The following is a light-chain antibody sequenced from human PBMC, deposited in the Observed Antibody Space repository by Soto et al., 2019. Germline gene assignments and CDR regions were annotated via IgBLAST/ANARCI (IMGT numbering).Light chain of an antibody. J-gene: IGKJ3*01. V-gene: IGKV1-9*01. Sequence: DIQLTQSPSFLSASVGDRVTITCRASQGISSYLAWYQQKPGKAPKLLIYAASTLQSGVPSRFSGSGSGTEFTLTISSRQPEDFATYYCQQLNSYLPFTFGPGTKVDIK. CDR3: QQLNSYLPFT. CDR2: AAS. CDR1: QGISSY.